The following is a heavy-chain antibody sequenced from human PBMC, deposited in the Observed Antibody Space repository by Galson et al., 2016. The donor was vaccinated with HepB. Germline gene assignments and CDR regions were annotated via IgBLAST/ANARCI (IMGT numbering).Heavy chain of an antibody. CDR2: INTKTGDP. CDR1: GYNFNDYA. D-gene: IGHD3-10*01. V-gene: IGHV7-4-1*02. CDR3: ARDLAFGDHTVY. Sequence: SVKVSCKGSGYNFNDYALNWVRQAPGQGLQWMGWINTKTGDPTYAQDLTGRVVFSLDASVSTAFLEITALRPDDTGGYYCARDLAFGDHTVYWGQGTLVTVSS. J-gene: IGHJ1*01.